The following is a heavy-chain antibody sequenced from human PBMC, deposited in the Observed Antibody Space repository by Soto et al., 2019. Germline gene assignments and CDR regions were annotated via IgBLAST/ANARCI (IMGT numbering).Heavy chain of an antibody. CDR1: GGSISSGGYY. J-gene: IGHJ4*02. CDR2: IYYSGST. V-gene: IGHV4-31*03. D-gene: IGHD2-2*01. CDR3: ARRGGDCISTSCYLDY. Sequence: SETLSLTCTVSGGSISSGGYYWSWIRQHPGKGLEWIGYIYYSGSTYYNPSLKSRVTISVDTSKNQFSLKLSSVTAADTAVYYCARRGGDCISTSCYLDYWGQGTLVTVSS.